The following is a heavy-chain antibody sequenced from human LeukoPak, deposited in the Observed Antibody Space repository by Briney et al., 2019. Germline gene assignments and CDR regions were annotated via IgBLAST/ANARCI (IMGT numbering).Heavy chain of an antibody. CDR1: GFTFSSYS. CDR3: ARSRVDYYYYYMDV. V-gene: IGHV3-21*04. J-gene: IGHJ6*03. Sequence: PGGSLRLSCAASGFTFSSYSMNWVRQAPGKGLEWVSSISSSSSYIYYADSVKGRFTISRDNAKNSLYLQMNSLRAEDTALYYCARSRVDYYYYYMDVWGKGTTVTVSS. CDR2: ISSSSSYI.